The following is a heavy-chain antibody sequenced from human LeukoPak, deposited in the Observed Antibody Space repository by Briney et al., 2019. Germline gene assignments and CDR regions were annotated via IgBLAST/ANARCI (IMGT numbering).Heavy chain of an antibody. V-gene: IGHV4-59*01. CDR1: GGSISSYY. D-gene: IGHD3-10*01. CDR3: ARGGERPMDV. CDR2: IYYSGST. J-gene: IGHJ6*03. Sequence: SETLSLTCTVSGGSISSYYWSWIRQPPGKGLEWIGYIYYSGSTNYNPSLKSRVTISIDTSKNQFSLKLSSVTTADTAVYYCARGGERPMDVWGKGTTVTVSS.